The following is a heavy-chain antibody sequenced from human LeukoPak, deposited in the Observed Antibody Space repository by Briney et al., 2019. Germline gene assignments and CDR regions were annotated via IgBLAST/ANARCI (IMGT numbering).Heavy chain of an antibody. J-gene: IGHJ6*03. CDR2: IYRTGTT. Sequence: PSETLSLTCTVSGYSICNGYFWGWIRRPPGKGLEWIGNIYRTGTTFYNPSLQSRVIMSVDTSKNTFSLNLKSVTAADTSLYYFARAHPYYDSSGYYLRGGYYYYMDVRGKGTTVTISS. CDR3: ARAHPYYDSSGYYLRGGYYYYMDV. V-gene: IGHV4-38-2*02. D-gene: IGHD3-22*01. CDR1: GYSICNGYF.